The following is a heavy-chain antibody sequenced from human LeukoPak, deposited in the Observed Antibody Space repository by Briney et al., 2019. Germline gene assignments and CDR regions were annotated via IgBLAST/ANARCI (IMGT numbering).Heavy chain of an antibody. Sequence: GWSLRLSCASSGFDFSNFWISWVRQAPGKGLEWVANIDEDGSSDYYVDSVKGRFTISRDNAKNSLYLHINSLRGDDTAVYYCARDARDDDYSLDYFDYWGQGSLVTVSS. CDR3: ARDARDDDYSLDYFDY. CDR2: IDEDGSSD. J-gene: IGHJ4*02. CDR1: GFDFSNFW. V-gene: IGHV3-7*01. D-gene: IGHD5-12*01.